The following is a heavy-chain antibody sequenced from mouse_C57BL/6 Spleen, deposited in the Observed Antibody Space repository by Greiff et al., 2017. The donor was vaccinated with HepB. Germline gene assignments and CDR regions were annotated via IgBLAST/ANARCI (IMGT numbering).Heavy chain of an antibody. Sequence: EVQLQQSGAELVRPGASVKLSCTASGFNIKDDYMHWVKQRPEQGLEWIGWIDPENGDTEYASKFQGKATITVDTSSNTAYLQLSSLTSEDTAVYYCTTRGFYGSGYWGQGTTLTVSS. V-gene: IGHV14-4*01. CDR1: GFNIKDDY. CDR3: TTRGFYGSGY. CDR2: IDPENGDT. D-gene: IGHD1-1*01. J-gene: IGHJ2*01.